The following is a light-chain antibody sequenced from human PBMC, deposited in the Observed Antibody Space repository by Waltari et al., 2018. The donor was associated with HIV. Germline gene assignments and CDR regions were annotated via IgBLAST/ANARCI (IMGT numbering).Light chain of an antibody. CDR1: SSNIGAGYD. J-gene: IGLJ2*01. CDR2: GNT. Sequence: QSVLTQPPSVSGAQGQRVTISCTGSSSNIGAGYDVHWYQQLPGTAPKVLIYGNTNRPSGVPDRFSGSKSGTSASLAITGLQAEDEADYYCQSYDSSLSGFVVFGGGTKVTVL. V-gene: IGLV1-40*01. CDR3: QSYDSSLSGFVV.